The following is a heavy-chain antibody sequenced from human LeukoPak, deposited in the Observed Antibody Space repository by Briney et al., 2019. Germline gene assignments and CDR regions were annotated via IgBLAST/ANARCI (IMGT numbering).Heavy chain of an antibody. CDR3: ARTGFDLLSGYYGARYFFDY. CDR1: GFTFSDYY. J-gene: IGHJ4*02. V-gene: IGHV3-11*01. Sequence: RPGGSLRLSCAASGFTFSDYYMSWIRQAPGKGLEWISYAGSSGSPMNYADSVKGRFTISKDNAKNSLYLQMNSLRAEDTAMYYCARTGFDLLSGYYGARYFFDYWGQGTLVTVSS. D-gene: IGHD3-3*01. CDR2: AGSSGSPM.